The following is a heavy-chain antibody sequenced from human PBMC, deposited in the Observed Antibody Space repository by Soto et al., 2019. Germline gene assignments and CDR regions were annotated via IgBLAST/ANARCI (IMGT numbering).Heavy chain of an antibody. Sequence: QVQLVQSGAEVKKPGSSVKVSCKASGGTFSSYTISWVRQAPGQGLEWMGRIIPILGIANYAQKFQGRVTITADKSTSTAYMELSSLRSEDTAVYHCATQQDIVVVPAASISFDYWGQGTLVTVSS. CDR3: ATQQDIVVVPAASISFDY. CDR1: GGTFSSYT. V-gene: IGHV1-69*02. CDR2: IIPILGIA. J-gene: IGHJ4*02. D-gene: IGHD2-2*01.